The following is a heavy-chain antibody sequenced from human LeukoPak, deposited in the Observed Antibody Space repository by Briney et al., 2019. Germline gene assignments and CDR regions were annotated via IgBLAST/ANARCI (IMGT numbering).Heavy chain of an antibody. CDR1: GFTFSSYG. CDR2: ISYDGSNK. V-gene: IGHV3-30*03. CDR3: ARVSPEMATMSGDY. Sequence: PGRSLRLSCAASGFTFSSYGMHWVRQAPGKGLEWAAVISYDGSNKYYADSVKGRFTISRDNSKNSLYLQMNSLRAEDTAVYYCARVSPEMATMSGDYWGQGTLVTVSS. D-gene: IGHD5-24*01. J-gene: IGHJ4*02.